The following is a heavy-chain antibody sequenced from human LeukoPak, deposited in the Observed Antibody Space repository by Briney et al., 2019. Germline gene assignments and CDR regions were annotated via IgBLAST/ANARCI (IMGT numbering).Heavy chain of an antibody. CDR2: IYPGDSDT. CDR1: GYTFTSYL. CDR3: ARHGDRYSSSSNWFDP. D-gene: IGHD6-6*01. V-gene: IGHV5-51*01. J-gene: IGHJ5*02. Sequence: GESLRISCKGSGYTFTSYLIGWVRQMPGKGLEWVGLIYPGDSDTRYSPSFQGQVTISADKSISTAYLQWSSLKASDTAMYYCARHGDRYSSSSNWFDPWGQGTLVTVSS.